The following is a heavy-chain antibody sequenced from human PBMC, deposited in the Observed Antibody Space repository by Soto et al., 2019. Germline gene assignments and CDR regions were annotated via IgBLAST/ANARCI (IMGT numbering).Heavy chain of an antibody. CDR3: ARGDSTDCSNGVCSFFYNHDMDV. V-gene: IGHV1-2*04. D-gene: IGHD2-8*01. CDR1: GYTFTSYY. CDR2: INPKSGGT. Sequence: GASVKVSCKASGYTFTSYYMRWVRQAPGQGLEWLGRINPKSGGTSTAQKFQGWVTMTTDTSISTASMELTRLTSDDTAIYYCARGDSTDCSNGVCSFFYNHDMDVWGQGTTVTVSS. J-gene: IGHJ6*02.